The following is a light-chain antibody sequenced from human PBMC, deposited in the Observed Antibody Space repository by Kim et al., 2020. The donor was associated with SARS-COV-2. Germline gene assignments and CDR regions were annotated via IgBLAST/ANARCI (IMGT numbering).Light chain of an antibody. V-gene: IGLV2-23*02. CDR2: EVS. J-gene: IGLJ3*02. Sequence: GQSITISCTGTSSNVGSYNLVSWYQQRPGKAPKLVIYEVSKRPSGVSNRFSGSKSGNTASLTISGLQAEDEADYYCCSYAGSSTWVFGGGTQLTVL. CDR1: SSNVGSYNL. CDR3: CSYAGSSTWV.